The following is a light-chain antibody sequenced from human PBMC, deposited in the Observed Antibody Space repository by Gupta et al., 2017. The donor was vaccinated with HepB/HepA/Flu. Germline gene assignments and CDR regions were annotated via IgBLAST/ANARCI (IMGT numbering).Light chain of an antibody. CDR2: DAF. CDR1: QDNDNF. CDR3: QQYQNAPCT. V-gene: IGKV1-33*01. Sequence: DIKTTQSPTFLSASVGDRISITFPATQDNDNFLNWYQQKPGKAPRLLIHDAFVLESGVPSRFSGSASGTEFIFTIQSLQPEDIGTYYCQQYQNAPCTFGQGTKVTIK. J-gene: IGKJ2*02.